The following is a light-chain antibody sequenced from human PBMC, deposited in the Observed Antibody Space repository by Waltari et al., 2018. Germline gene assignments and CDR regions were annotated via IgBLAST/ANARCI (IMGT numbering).Light chain of an antibody. Sequence: QSVLTQPPSASGTPGQGVTISCSGSSSNIGTNTVSWYQQFPGTAPQPLIHTDNQRPSWAPVRFSGSQSGTSASLAISGLQSEDGAHYFCAAWDDSLNTRLFGGGTKVTVL. J-gene: IGLJ3*02. V-gene: IGLV1-44*01. CDR2: TDN. CDR3: AAWDDSLNTRL. CDR1: SSNIGTNT.